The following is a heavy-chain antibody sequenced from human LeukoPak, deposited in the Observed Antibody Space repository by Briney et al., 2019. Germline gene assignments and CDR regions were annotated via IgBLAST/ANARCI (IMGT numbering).Heavy chain of an antibody. CDR1: GFTFSSYA. CDR3: AKHMGRSSHPFHN. Sequence: PGGSLRLSCAASGFTFSSYAMSWVRQAPGRGLEWVSAISGSAASTYYADSVKGRFTISRDNSKNTLYLQMNSLRAEDTAVYYCAKHMGRSSHPFHNWGQGTLVTVSS. J-gene: IGHJ4*02. CDR2: ISGSAAST. V-gene: IGHV3-23*01. D-gene: IGHD6-13*01.